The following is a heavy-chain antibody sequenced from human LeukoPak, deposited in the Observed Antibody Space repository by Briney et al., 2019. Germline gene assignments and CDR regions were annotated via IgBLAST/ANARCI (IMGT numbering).Heavy chain of an antibody. CDR3: AREHLDV. CDR1: GGSISSSS. J-gene: IGHJ6*04. Sequence: ETLSLTCTVSGGSISSSSYYWGWIRQAPGKGLEWVSSISSSSSYIYYADSVKGRFTLSRDNAKNSPYLQMNSLRAEDTAVYYCAREHLDVWGKGTTVTISS. V-gene: IGHV3-21*01. CDR2: ISSSSSYI.